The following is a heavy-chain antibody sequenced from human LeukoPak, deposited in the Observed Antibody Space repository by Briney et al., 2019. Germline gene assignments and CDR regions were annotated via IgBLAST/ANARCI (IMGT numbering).Heavy chain of an antibody. J-gene: IGHJ6*02. CDR1: GFTFSSYA. CDR2: ISYDGSNK. V-gene: IGHV3-30-3*01. Sequence: GGSLRLSCAASGFTFSSYAMHWVRQAPGKGLEWVAVISYDGSNKYYADSVKGRFTISRDNSKNTLYLQMNSLRAEDTAVYYCARDLGIAVAGTSDPFSYYGMDVWGQGTTVTVSS. CDR3: ARDLGIAVAGTSDPFSYYGMDV. D-gene: IGHD6-19*01.